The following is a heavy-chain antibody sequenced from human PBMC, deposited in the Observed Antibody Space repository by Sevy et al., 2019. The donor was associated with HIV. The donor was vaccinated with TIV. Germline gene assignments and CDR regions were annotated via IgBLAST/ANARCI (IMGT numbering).Heavy chain of an antibody. Sequence: GGSLRLSCAASGFTFDYYTMHWVRQAPGKGLEWVSLISWDGGSTYYADSVKGRFTISRDNSKNSLYLQMNSLRTEDTALYYCAKGYCSGGSCYSGVYYYYMDVWGKGTTVTVSS. D-gene: IGHD2-15*01. V-gene: IGHV3-43*01. J-gene: IGHJ6*03. CDR3: AKGYCSGGSCYSGVYYYYMDV. CDR2: ISWDGGST. CDR1: GFTFDYYT.